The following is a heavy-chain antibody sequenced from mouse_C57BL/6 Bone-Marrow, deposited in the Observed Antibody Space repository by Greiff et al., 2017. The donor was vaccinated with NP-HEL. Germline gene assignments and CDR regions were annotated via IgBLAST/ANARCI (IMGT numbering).Heavy chain of an antibody. Sequence: VQLQQSGAELVRPGASVQLSCTASGFNIKDDYMHWVKQRPEQGLEWIGWIDPENGDPEYASKFQGKATITADTSSNTAYLQLSSLTSEDTAVYYCTTLYYYGPFDYWGQGTTLTVSS. J-gene: IGHJ2*01. CDR3: TTLYYYGPFDY. D-gene: IGHD1-1*01. V-gene: IGHV14-4*01. CDR1: GFNIKDDY. CDR2: IDPENGDP.